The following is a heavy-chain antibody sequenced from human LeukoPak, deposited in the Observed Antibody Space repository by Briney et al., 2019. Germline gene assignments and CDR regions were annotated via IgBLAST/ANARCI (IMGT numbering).Heavy chain of an antibody. J-gene: IGHJ4*02. Sequence: ASVKVSCKASGYTLTGYYMHWVRQAPGQGLEWMGWINPNSGGTNYAQKFQGRVTMTRDTSISTAYMELSRLRSDDTAVYYCARDLKGRGLWFGEGTFGYWGQGTLVTVSS. CDR1: GYTLTGYY. CDR2: INPNSGGT. CDR3: ARDLKGRGLWFGEGTFGY. V-gene: IGHV1-2*02. D-gene: IGHD3-10*01.